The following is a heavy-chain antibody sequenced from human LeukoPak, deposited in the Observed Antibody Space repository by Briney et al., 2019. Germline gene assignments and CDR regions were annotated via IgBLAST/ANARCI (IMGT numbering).Heavy chain of an antibody. Sequence: SETLSLTCTVSGGSISSYYWSWIRQPPGKGLEWIGYIYYSGSTNYNPSLKSRVTISVDTSKNQFSLKLSSVAAADTAVYYCARVTIWSGYYWFDPWGQGTLVTVSS. CDR2: IYYSGST. J-gene: IGHJ5*02. CDR1: GGSISSYY. V-gene: IGHV4-59*01. D-gene: IGHD3-3*01. CDR3: ARVTIWSGYYWFDP.